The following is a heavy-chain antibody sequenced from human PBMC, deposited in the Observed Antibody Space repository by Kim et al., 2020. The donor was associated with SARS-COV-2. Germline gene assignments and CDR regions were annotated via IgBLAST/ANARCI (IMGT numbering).Heavy chain of an antibody. V-gene: IGHV1-69*06. CDR3: SRTRGSGYNRGGFDP. CDR2: IIPVFDTA. Sequence: SVKVSCKASGGSFSSYAICWVRQAPGQGLEWMGGIIPVFDTANYAQKLQGRITITVDKSTSTAYMELRSLRSEDTAMYYCSRTRGSGYNRGGFDPWGQGTLVTVSS. J-gene: IGHJ5*02. CDR1: GGSFSSYA. D-gene: IGHD5-12*01.